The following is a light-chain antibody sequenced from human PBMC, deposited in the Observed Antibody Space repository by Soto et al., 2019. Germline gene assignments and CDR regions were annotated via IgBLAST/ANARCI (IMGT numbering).Light chain of an antibody. CDR1: QGISNW. CDR3: YQYHRYS. Sequence: IQMTQSPSTLPATEGDRVTITCRASQGISNWLAWYQQKPGTDPKLLIYHASTLESGVPSRFSGSGSGTEFTLTISHLQADDFATCYCYQYHRYSFGQGTKVDI. V-gene: IGKV1-5*01. CDR2: HAS. J-gene: IGKJ1*01.